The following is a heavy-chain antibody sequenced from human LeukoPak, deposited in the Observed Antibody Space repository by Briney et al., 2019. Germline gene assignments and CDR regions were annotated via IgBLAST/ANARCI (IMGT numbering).Heavy chain of an antibody. V-gene: IGHV3-48*01. Sequence: PGGSLRLSCAASGFTFSSYSMNWVRQAPGKGLEWVSYISSSSTIYYADSVKGRFTISRDNAKNSLYLQMNSLRAEDTAVYYCASGQSGYSSRYFQHWGQGTLVTVSS. CDR2: ISSSSTI. J-gene: IGHJ1*01. D-gene: IGHD3-22*01. CDR3: ASGQSGYSSRYFQH. CDR1: GFTFSSYS.